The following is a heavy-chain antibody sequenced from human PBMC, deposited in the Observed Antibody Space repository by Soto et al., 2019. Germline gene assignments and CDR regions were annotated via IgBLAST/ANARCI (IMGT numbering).Heavy chain of an antibody. J-gene: IGHJ4*02. V-gene: IGHV3-74*01. CDR2: INTDGSRT. Sequence: GRSLRLSCAASGFPFSSNSLPWVRRVPGRGLVWVSRINTDGSRTSYEDSVEGRFTISRDNAKNTLYLQMNSLRAEDTAGYYGARDGEGFWGQGTRVTVSS. CDR3: ARDGEGF. CDR1: GFPFSSNS. D-gene: IGHD2-21*01.